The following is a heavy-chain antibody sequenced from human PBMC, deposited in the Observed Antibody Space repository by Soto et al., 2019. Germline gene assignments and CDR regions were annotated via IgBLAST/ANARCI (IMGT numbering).Heavy chain of an antibody. CDR3: ARAGGTQLFDY. CDR1: GYTFTSLG. V-gene: IGHV1-18*04. J-gene: IGHJ4*02. Sequence: GASVKVSCKASGYTFTSLGISWVRQAPGQGPEWMGWVSAYNGNTKYAPSLQGRVTMTTDRSTNTAYMELRSLRSDDTAVYYCARAGGTQLFDYWGQGTLVTVSS. CDR2: VSAYNGNT.